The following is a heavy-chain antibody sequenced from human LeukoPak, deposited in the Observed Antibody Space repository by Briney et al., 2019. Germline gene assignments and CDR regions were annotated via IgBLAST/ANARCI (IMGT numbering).Heavy chain of an antibody. D-gene: IGHD2-15*01. CDR1: GFTFTSYW. CDR2: IKQDRSEK. CDR3: AKDRPCYYYSYCYMDV. J-gene: IGHJ6*03. Sequence: PGGSLRLSCAAPGFTFTSYWVSGVRQAPGKGLEWVANIKQDRSEKHYVDSVKGRFTLSTDNATNTLYLPMNSQRAEDTAVYYCAKDRPCYYYSYCYMDVWGKGTTVTVSS. V-gene: IGHV3-7*01.